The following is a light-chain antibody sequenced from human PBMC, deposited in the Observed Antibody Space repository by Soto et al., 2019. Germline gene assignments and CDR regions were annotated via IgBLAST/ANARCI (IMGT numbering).Light chain of an antibody. Sequence: QSLLGQPPSVSGTPGHRVTISCTGSSSNIGAGYEVHWYQQLPGTAPKLLIYGNSNRPSGVPDRFSGSKSGTSASLAITGLQAEDEADYYCQSYASSLSGYVFGTGTKVTVL. V-gene: IGLV1-40*01. J-gene: IGLJ1*01. CDR2: GNS. CDR1: SSNIGAGYE. CDR3: QSYASSLSGYV.